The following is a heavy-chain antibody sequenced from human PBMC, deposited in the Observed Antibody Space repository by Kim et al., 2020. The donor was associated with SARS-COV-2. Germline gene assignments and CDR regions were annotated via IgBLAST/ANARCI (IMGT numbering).Heavy chain of an antibody. CDR3: AHVRPTAPTVAWVDFFDF. V-gene: IGHV2-5*02. CDR1: GFSLDTTGEG. Sequence: SGPTLVKPKQTLTLTCSFSGFSLDTTGEGVGWIRRPPGKGLEWVALIYWDGDKRYSPSLTNRVAITKDTSRNQVVLTLTNVDPMDTGTYFCAHVRPTAPTVAWVDFFDFWGQGALVTVSS. D-gene: IGHD4-4*01. CDR2: IYWDGDK. J-gene: IGHJ4*02.